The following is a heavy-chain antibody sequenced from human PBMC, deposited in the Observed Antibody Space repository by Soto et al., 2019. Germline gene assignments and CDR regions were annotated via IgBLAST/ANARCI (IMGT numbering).Heavy chain of an antibody. Sequence: QVQLVQSGAEVKKPGSSVKVSCKASGGTFSSYAISWVRQAPGQGLEWMGGIIPIFGTANYAQKFQGRVTITADESTSTAYMELSSLRSDDTAVYYCARDGVPAASNVDYYYGMDVWGQGTTVTVSS. D-gene: IGHD2-2*01. V-gene: IGHV1-69*01. J-gene: IGHJ6*02. CDR2: IIPIFGTA. CDR3: ARDGVPAASNVDYYYGMDV. CDR1: GGTFSSYA.